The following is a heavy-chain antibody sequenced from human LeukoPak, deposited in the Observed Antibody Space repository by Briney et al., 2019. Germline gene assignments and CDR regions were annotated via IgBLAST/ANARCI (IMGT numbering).Heavy chain of an antibody. J-gene: IGHJ3*02. D-gene: IGHD3-3*01. CDR1: GGSISSYY. CDR2: IYYSGST. Sequence: SETLSLTCTVSGGSISSYYWSWIRQPPGKGLEWIGYIYYSGSTNYNPSLKSRVTISVDTSKNQFSLKLSSVTAADTAVYYCARAKSRITIFGLKFDAFDIWGQGTMVTVSS. V-gene: IGHV4-59*01. CDR3: ARAKSRITIFGLKFDAFDI.